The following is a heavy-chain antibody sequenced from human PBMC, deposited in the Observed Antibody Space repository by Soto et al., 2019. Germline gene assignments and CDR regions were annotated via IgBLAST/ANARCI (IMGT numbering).Heavy chain of an antibody. V-gene: IGHV4-38-2*01. CDR1: AYSISSGYY. Sequence: PSETLSLTCAVSAYSISSGYYWDWIRQPPGKGLEWIGTVSLGGSTYYNPSLKSRVTISVDTSKNQFSLKLNSVTAADTAVYYCAREIRALEWYFDLWGRGTLVTVSS. CDR3: AREIRALEWYFDL. J-gene: IGHJ2*01. CDR2: VSLGGST.